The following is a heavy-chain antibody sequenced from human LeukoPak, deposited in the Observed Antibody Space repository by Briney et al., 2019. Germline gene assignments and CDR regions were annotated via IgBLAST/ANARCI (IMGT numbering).Heavy chain of an antibody. V-gene: IGHV4-59*01. CDR3: ARDVPRGTGYMDV. CDR2: IYYSGST. Sequence: SETLSLTCTVSGGSISSYCWSWIRQPPGKGLEWIGYIYYSGSTNYNPSLKSRVTISVDTSKNQFSLKLSSVTAADTAVYYCARDVPRGTGYMDVWGKGTTVTVSS. J-gene: IGHJ6*03. D-gene: IGHD3-10*01. CDR1: GGSISSYC.